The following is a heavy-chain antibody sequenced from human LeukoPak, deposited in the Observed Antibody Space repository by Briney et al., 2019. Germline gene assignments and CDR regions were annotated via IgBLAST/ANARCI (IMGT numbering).Heavy chain of an antibody. CDR3: ARASWNTFDI. V-gene: IGHV4-38-2*02. Sequence: PSETLSLTCTVSGYSLSSGYYWGWIRQPPGKGLEWIGNIYHPGSTYYNPSLKSRVTMSLDTSKNQFSLKLNSVTAADTAVFYCARASWNTFDIWGQGAMVTVSS. CDR1: GYSLSSGYY. CDR2: IYHPGST. D-gene: IGHD1-1*01. J-gene: IGHJ3*02.